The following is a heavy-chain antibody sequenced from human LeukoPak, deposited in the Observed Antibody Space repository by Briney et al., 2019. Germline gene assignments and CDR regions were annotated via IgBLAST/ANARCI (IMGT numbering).Heavy chain of an antibody. CDR1: GFTFSDYW. CDR3: VRALVAAATPGAWFDS. CDR2: IKRDGSEK. Sequence: GGSLRPSCAASGFTFSDYWMTWVRQAPGKGLEWVANIKRDGSEKYYVDSLKGRFTISRDNAKNSLYLQMNSLRVEDTAVYYCVRALVAAATPGAWFDSWGQGTLVTVSS. D-gene: IGHD2-15*01. V-gene: IGHV3-7*01. J-gene: IGHJ5*01.